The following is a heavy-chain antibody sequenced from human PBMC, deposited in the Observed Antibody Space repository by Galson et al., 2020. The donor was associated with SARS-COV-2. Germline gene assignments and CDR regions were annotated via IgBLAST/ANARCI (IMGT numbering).Heavy chain of an antibody. J-gene: IGHJ4*02. CDR1: GGSFSGYY. D-gene: IGHD2-2*02. Sequence: SETLSLTCAVYGGSFSGYYWSWIRQPPGKGLEWNGEINHSGSTNYNPSLKSRITISVDTSKNQFSLKLSSVTAADTAVYYCARVALLRYCSSTSCYKGPLDYWGQGTLVTVSS. CDR2: INHSGST. CDR3: ARVALLRYCSSTSCYKGPLDY. V-gene: IGHV4-34*01.